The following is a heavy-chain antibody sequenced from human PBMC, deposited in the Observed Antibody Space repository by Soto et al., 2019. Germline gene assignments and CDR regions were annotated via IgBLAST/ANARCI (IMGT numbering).Heavy chain of an antibody. J-gene: IGHJ5*02. V-gene: IGHV4-4*02. D-gene: IGHD2-21*02. CDR2: IYHSGRT. CDR1: SGSFSSSYW. Sequence: QVQLQESGPGLVRPSGTLSLTCAVSSGSFSSSYWWSWVRQPPGKGLEWIGEIYHSGRTNYNPSLRGRVTXXVXKXXMQLSLTLSSVAAADTAVYYCASNLVTAGVGWFDPWGQGTLVTVSS. CDR3: ASNLVTAGVGWFDP.